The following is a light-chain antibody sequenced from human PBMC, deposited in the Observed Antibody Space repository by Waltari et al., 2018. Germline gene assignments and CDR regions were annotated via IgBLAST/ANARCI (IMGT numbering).Light chain of an antibody. CDR2: WAS. CDR3: RQYYSTPKT. CDR1: QSVLYSSNNKNY. J-gene: IGKJ2*01. Sequence: DIVMTQSPDSLAVSLGERANINCKSSQSVLYSSNNKNYLAWYQQKPGQPPKLLIYWASTRESGVPDRFSGSGSGTDFTLTISSLQAEDVAVYYCRQYYSTPKTFGQGTKLEIK. V-gene: IGKV4-1*01.